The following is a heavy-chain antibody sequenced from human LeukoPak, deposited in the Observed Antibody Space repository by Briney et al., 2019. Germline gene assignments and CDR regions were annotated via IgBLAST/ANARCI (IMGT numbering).Heavy chain of an antibody. V-gene: IGHV4-59*01. Sequence: SETLSLTCTVSGGSISSYYWCWIRQPPGKGLEWIGYIYYSGSTNYNPSLKSRVTISVDTSKNQFSLRLTSLTAADTAVYYCARRDSGGYGYFDLWGRGTLVTVSS. J-gene: IGHJ2*01. CDR3: ARRDSGGYGYFDL. CDR1: GGSISSYY. CDR2: IYYSGST. D-gene: IGHD6-19*01.